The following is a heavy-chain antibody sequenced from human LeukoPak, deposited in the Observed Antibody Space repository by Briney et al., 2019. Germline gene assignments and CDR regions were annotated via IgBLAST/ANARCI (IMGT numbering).Heavy chain of an antibody. Sequence: ASVKVSCKASGYTFTGYYMHWVRQAPGQGLEWMGWINPNIGGTNYAQKFQGRVTMTRDTSISTAYMELSRLRSDDTAVYYCARARRITMIVVANNWFDPWGQGTLVTVSS. V-gene: IGHV1-2*02. J-gene: IGHJ5*02. CDR2: INPNIGGT. D-gene: IGHD3-22*01. CDR1: GYTFTGYY. CDR3: ARARRITMIVVANNWFDP.